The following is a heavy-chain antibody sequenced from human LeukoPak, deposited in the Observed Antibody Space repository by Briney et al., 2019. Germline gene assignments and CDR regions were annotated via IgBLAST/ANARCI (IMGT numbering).Heavy chain of an antibody. J-gene: IGHJ4*02. CDR1: GGTFTSYA. V-gene: IGHV1-69*05. CDR3: ARASTILRTTCWYYFDS. CDR2: INPIFGTA. Sequence: ASVKVSCKASGGTFTSYAISWVRQAPGQGLEWMGGINPIFGTANYAQKFQGRVTITTDESTRTVYMELSRLRAEDTAGYYCARASTILRTTCWYYFDSWGQGTLVTVSS. D-gene: IGHD2-2*01.